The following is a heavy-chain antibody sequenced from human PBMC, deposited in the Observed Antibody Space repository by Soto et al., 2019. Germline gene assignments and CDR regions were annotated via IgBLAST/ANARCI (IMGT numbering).Heavy chain of an antibody. V-gene: IGHV3-30-3*01. D-gene: IGHD3-3*01. J-gene: IGHJ4*02. CDR1: GFTFSSCA. CDR2: ISYDGSNK. Sequence: GGSLRLSCAASGFTFSSCAMHWVRQAPGKGLEWVALISYDGSNKYYADSVKGRFTISRDNSKNTLYPQMNSLRAEDTAVYYCARDRRDLRFLEWSYYFDYWGQGT. CDR3: ARDRRDLRFLEWSYYFDY.